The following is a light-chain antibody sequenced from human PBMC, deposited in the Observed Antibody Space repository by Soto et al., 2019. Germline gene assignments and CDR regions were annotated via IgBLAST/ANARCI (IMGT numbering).Light chain of an antibody. Sequence: VLTQPPAASASLGASVTLTCTLSSGYSNYKVDWYQQRPGKGPRFVMRVGTGGIVGSKGDGIPDRFSVLGSGLNRYLTIKNIQEEDESDYHCGADHGSGSNFVVVFGGGTKLTVL. J-gene: IGLJ2*01. CDR3: GADHGSGSNFVVV. CDR2: VGTGGIVG. CDR1: SGYSNYK. V-gene: IGLV9-49*01.